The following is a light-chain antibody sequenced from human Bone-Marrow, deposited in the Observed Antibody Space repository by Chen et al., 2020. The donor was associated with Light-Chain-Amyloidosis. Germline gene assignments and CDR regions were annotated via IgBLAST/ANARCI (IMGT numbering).Light chain of an antibody. J-gene: IGLJ3*02. CDR2: EDD. CDR1: SGSIATTY. V-gene: IGLV6-57*01. Sequence: NFMLTQPHSVSESPGKTVIISCTRSSGSIATTYVQWYQQRPGRSPTTVIYEDDQRPPGVPDRFSGSIDRSSNSASLTISGLTTEDEADYYCQSYQGSSQGVFGGGTKLTVL. CDR3: QSYQGSSQGV.